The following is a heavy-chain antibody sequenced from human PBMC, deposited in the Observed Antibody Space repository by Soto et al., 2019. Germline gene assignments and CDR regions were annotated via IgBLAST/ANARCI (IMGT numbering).Heavy chain of an antibody. CDR1: GYTFTIYY. Sequence: QVQLVQSGAEVKKPGASVKVSCKASGYTFTIYYMHWVRQAPGQGLEWMGIINPSGGSTSCAQMFQGRVTMTRDTSTSTVYMELSSLRSEDTAIYYCARSRDRFDYWGQGTLVTVSS. V-gene: IGHV1-46*01. CDR3: ARSRDRFDY. J-gene: IGHJ4*02. CDR2: INPSGGST.